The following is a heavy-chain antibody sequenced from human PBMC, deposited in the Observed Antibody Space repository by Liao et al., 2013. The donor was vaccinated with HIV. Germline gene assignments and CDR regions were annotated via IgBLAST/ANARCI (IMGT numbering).Heavy chain of an antibody. V-gene: IGHV4-4*07. Sequence: QVQLQESGPGLVKPSETLSLTCTVSGDSISYYYWSWIRQPAGKGLEWIGRIYTSGRTNYNPSLKSRVTMSVDTSKNQFSLKLSSMTAADTAVYYCQTNGWTHHYFDYWGQRDPGRRLL. CDR1: GDSISYYY. CDR2: IYTSGRT. J-gene: IGHJ4*03. D-gene: IGHD1-7*01. CDR3: QTNGWTHHYFDY.